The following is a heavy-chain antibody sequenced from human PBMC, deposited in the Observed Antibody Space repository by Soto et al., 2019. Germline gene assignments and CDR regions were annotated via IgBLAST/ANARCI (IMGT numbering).Heavy chain of an antibody. V-gene: IGHV3-66*01. J-gene: IGHJ1*01. CDR1: GFTVSSNY. CDR2: IYSGGST. CDR3: ARDFVHGDHPEYFQH. Sequence: EVQLVESGGGLVQPGGSLRLSCAASGFTVSSNYMNWVRQAPGTGLELVSVIYSGGSTYYADSVKGSFTIYRDNSTNKLSLQTNSLRAEDTAVYYCARDFVHGDHPEYFQHWGQGTLVTVSS. D-gene: IGHD4-17*01.